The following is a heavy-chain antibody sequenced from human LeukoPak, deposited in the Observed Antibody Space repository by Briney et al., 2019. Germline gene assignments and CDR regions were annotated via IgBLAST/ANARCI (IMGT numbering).Heavy chain of an antibody. CDR2: INPNSGGT. D-gene: IGHD3-22*01. V-gene: IGHV1-2*02. CDR3: AIPSMVIEYYYYGMDV. J-gene: IGHJ6*02. CDR1: GYTFTSYD. Sequence: ASVKVSCKASGYTFTSYDINWVRQAPGQGLEWMGWINPNSGGTNYAQKFQGRVTMTRDTSISTAYMELSRLRSDDTAVYYCAIPSMVIEYYYYGMDVWGQGTTVTVSS.